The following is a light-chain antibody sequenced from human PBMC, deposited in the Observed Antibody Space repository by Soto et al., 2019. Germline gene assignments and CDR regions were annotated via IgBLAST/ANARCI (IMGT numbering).Light chain of an antibody. V-gene: IGKV3D-20*02. Sequence: ILFTQSPGTLSLSPGERATLSCRASQSVRSNNLAWYQQRPGQAPRVVIYGASTRDTGIPERFSGRGSWTDFTLPISRLEPEDFEVYYCQQRSIWPWTFGQGTKVDIK. CDR2: GAS. CDR3: QQRSIWPWT. J-gene: IGKJ1*01. CDR1: QSVRSNN.